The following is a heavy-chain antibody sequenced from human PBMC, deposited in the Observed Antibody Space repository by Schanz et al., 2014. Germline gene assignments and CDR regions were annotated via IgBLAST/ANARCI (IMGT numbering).Heavy chain of an antibody. CDR2: ISGGGGTT. CDR3: AKDISDTSGKDDY. CDR1: GLIFSNYV. Sequence: EVQLLESGGGLVQPGGSLKLSCAASGLIFSNYVMSWVRQAPGKGLEWVSAISGGGGTTYYADSVKGRFTISRDNSKNTLFLQMNSLRVEDSAIYYCAKDISDTSGKDDYWGQGTLVTVSS. D-gene: IGHD3-22*01. J-gene: IGHJ4*02. V-gene: IGHV3-23*01.